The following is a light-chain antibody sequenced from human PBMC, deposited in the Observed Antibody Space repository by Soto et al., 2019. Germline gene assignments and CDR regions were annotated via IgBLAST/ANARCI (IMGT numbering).Light chain of an antibody. Sequence: DIQMTQSPSTLSSSVGDRVTITCRASQSISSWLAWYQQKPGKAPKLLIYKASSLESGVPSWFSGSGSGTDFTLTISSLQPEDFATYYCQQSYSTTRTFGQGTKVDIK. V-gene: IGKV1-5*03. CDR3: QQSYSTTRT. CDR2: KAS. CDR1: QSISSW. J-gene: IGKJ1*01.